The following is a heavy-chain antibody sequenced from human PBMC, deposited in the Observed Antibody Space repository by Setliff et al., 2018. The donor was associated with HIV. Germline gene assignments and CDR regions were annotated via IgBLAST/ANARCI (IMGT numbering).Heavy chain of an antibody. Sequence: GASVKVSCKASGGTFTNSGISWVRQAPGQGVEWMGEIIPLFGTAHYAQRFQDRVTITADEITSTAYMELSSLRSEDAAVYYCARGGPNFYYYYYMDVWGKGTTVTVSS. J-gene: IGHJ6*03. CDR2: IIPLFGTA. CDR1: GGTFTNSG. D-gene: IGHD1-1*01. CDR3: ARGGPNFYYYYYMDV. V-gene: IGHV1-69*13.